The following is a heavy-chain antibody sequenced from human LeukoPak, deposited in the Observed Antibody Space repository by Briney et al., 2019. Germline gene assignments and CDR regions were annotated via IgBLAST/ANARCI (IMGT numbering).Heavy chain of an antibody. Sequence: GGSLRLSCAASGFTLSDYYMTWVRQAPGKGLEWVSYVGNGGSDIMLYRDSVKGRFTVFRDYAKNSLYLQMNSLRAEDTAVYYCARDKSNKGHDCWGQGTLVTVS. CDR1: GFTLSDYY. V-gene: IGHV3-11*01. CDR2: VGNGGSDIM. CDR3: ARDKSNKGHDC. J-gene: IGHJ4*02.